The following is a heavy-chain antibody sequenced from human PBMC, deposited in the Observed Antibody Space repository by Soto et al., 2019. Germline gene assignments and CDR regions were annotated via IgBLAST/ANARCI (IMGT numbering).Heavy chain of an antibody. CDR1: GGTFSSYT. D-gene: IGHD2-15*01. Sequence: GASGKVSCKASGGTFSSYTISWVRQAPGQGHEWMGRIIPILGIANYAQKFQGRVTITADKSTSTAYMELSSLRSEDTAVYYCARDIGPDIVVVVAGGGAFDIWGQGTMVTVSS. V-gene: IGHV1-69*04. CDR2: IIPILGIA. CDR3: ARDIGPDIVVVVAGGGAFDI. J-gene: IGHJ3*02.